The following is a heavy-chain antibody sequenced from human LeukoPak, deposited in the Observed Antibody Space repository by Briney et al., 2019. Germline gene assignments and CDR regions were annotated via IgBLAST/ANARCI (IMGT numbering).Heavy chain of an antibody. D-gene: IGHD3-3*01. CDR3: ARGLSSITIFGVVTIGIDY. V-gene: IGHV1-24*01. CDR2: FDPEDGET. J-gene: IGHJ4*02. CDR1: GYTLTELS. Sequence: ASVKVSCKVSGYTLTELSMRWVRQAPGKGLEWMGGFDPEDGETIYAQKFQGRVTMTEDTSTDTAYMELSSLRSEDTAVYYCARGLSSITIFGVVTIGIDYWGQGTLVTVSS.